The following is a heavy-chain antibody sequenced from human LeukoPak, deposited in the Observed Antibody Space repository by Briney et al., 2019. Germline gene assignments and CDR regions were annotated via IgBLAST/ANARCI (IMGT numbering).Heavy chain of an antibody. V-gene: IGHV1-18*01. Sequence: ASVKVSCKAPGYTFTSYGISWVRQAPGQGLEWMGWISAYNGNTNYAQKLQGRVTMTTDTSTSTAYMELRSLRSDDTAVYYCARSSMVRGVIDYYYYYMDVWGKGTTVTVSS. J-gene: IGHJ6*03. D-gene: IGHD3-10*01. CDR2: ISAYNGNT. CDR3: ARSSMVRGVIDYYYYYMDV. CDR1: GYTFTSYG.